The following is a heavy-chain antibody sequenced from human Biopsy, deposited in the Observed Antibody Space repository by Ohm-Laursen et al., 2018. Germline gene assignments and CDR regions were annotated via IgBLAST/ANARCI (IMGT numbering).Heavy chain of an antibody. CDR2: VYNGGIT. CDR1: GGSIISYY. CDR3: ARRLVYRVFDS. Sequence: SETLSLTCSVSGGSIISYYWTWIRQPPGKGLEWIGHVYNGGITNYNPSLKSRVTISKDTSKNQFSLQVNSVTAADTALHYCARRLVYRVFDSWAKGTLVTVSS. D-gene: IGHD5/OR15-5a*01. V-gene: IGHV4-59*01. J-gene: IGHJ4*02.